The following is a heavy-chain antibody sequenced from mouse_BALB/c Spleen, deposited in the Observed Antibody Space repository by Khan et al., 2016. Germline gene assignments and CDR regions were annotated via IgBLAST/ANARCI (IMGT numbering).Heavy chain of an antibody. CDR2: ISGGDSYT. J-gene: IGHJ4*01. CDR3: ARFYEYYAMDY. V-gene: IGHV5-9-2*01. Sequence: EVELVESGGGLVKPGGSLKLSCAASGFTFSTYGMSWVRQTPEKRLEWVATISGGDSYTYYPDSVTGRFTISRDNAKNNLYLQMSSLRSEDTAWYYCARFYEYYAMDYWGQGTSVTVSS. CDR1: GFTFSTYG. D-gene: IGHD2-12*01.